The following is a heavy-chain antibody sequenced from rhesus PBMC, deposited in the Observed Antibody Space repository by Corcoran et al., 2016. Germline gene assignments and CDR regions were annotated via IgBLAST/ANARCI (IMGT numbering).Heavy chain of an antibody. CDR2: IFGSGWST. V-gene: IGHV4-173*01. Sequence: QLQLQESGPGLVKPSETLSLTCAVSGGSSSSTYWSCIRQPPGKGLELIGRIFGSGWSTDYNPTLKSRVTISTGTSKNQLCLKLSSVTAAATAVYYWARHPPYSNYFDDWGQGVLVTVSS. J-gene: IGHJ4*01. CDR3: ARHPPYSNYFDD. D-gene: IGHD4-23*01. CDR1: GGSSSSTY.